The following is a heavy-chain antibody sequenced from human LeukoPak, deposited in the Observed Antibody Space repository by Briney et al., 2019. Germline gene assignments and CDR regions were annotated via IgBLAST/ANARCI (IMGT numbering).Heavy chain of an antibody. CDR2: IYPGDSDT. CDR3: ARRYLLTGSFDY. J-gene: IGHJ4*02. D-gene: IGHD3-9*01. CDR1: GSRFTNYW. Sequence: PGESLEISCQGSGSRFTNYWIGWVRQLPGKGLEWMGIIYPGDSDTRYSPSSQGQVTISADKSISTAYLQWSSLKASDTAMYYCARRYLLTGSFDYWGQGTLVTVSS. V-gene: IGHV5-51*01.